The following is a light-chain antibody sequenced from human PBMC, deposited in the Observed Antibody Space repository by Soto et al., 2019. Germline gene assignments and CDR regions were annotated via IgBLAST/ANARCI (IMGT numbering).Light chain of an antibody. CDR2: DVS. V-gene: IGLV2-14*01. J-gene: IGLJ1*01. CDR3: SSYTSSSTRV. Sequence: QSVLTQPASVSGSPGQSITISCTGTSSDVGGYNYVSWYHQHPGKAPKLMIYDVSNRPSGVSNRFSGSESGNTASLTISGLQAEDEADYYCSSYTSSSTRVFGTGIKVTVL. CDR1: SSDVGGYNY.